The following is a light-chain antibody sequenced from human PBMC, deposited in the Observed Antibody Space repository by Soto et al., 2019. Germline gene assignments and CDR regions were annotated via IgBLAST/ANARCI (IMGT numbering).Light chain of an antibody. CDR3: MQALQIPWA. J-gene: IGKJ1*01. Sequence: DIVMTQSPLSLPVTPGEPASISCRSSHSLLHSNGYTYLDWYLQKPGQSPQLLIYLGSNRASGVPDRFSGSGSGTDFTLKISRVEAEDVGVYYCMQALQIPWAFGQGTKVEIK. CDR1: HSLLHSNGYTY. V-gene: IGKV2-28*01. CDR2: LGS.